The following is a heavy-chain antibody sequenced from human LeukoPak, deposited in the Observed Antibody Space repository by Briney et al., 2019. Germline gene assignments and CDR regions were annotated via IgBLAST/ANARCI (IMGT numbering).Heavy chain of an antibody. D-gene: IGHD3-9*01. V-gene: IGHV3-64*02. Sequence: PGGSLRLSCAASGFAFSSYAMHWVRQAPGKGLEYVSAISSNGGSTYYADSVKGRFTISRDNSKNTLYLQMGSLRAEDTAVYYCAKDPGRGMTGAAGNWFDPWGQGTLVTVSS. CDR2: ISSNGGST. J-gene: IGHJ5*02. CDR1: GFAFSSYA. CDR3: AKDPGRGMTGAAGNWFDP.